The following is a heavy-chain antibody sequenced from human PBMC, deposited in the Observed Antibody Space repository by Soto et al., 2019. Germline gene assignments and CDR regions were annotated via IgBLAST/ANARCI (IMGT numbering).Heavy chain of an antibody. CDR2: IYYSGST. CDR3: ATLNYDLTGDY. CDR1: GGSISSSSYY. Sequence: SETLSLTCTVSGGSISSSSYYWGWIRQPPGKGLEWIGSIYYSGSTYYNPSLKSRVTISVDTSKNQFSLKLSSVTAADTAVYYCATLNYDLTGDYWGQGTLVTVSS. V-gene: IGHV4-39*01. D-gene: IGHD3-3*01. J-gene: IGHJ4*02.